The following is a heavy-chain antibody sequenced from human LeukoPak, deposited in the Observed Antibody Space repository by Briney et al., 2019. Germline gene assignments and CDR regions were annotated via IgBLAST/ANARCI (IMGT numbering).Heavy chain of an antibody. D-gene: IGHD6-19*01. CDR2: ISPSGAST. CDR1: GYTFTSNY. J-gene: IGHJ6*03. Sequence: ASVKVSCKSFGYTFTSNYMHWVRQAPGQGPEWMGVISPSGASTTYAQTFQGRVTLTRDRSTSTDYLELSSLRAEDTAVYYCAKDMSSGWYYYYYYMDVWGKGTTVTASS. V-gene: IGHV1-46*01. CDR3: AKDMSSGWYYYYYYMDV.